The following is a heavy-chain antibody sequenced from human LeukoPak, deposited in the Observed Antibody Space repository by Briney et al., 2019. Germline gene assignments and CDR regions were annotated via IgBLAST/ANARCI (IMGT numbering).Heavy chain of an antibody. CDR3: ASGGGWVFFN. D-gene: IGHD6-19*01. V-gene: IGHV3-33*01. J-gene: IGHJ4*02. CDR2: IWYDGSNE. CDR1: GFSFGTYS. Sequence: GGSLRLSCAASGFSFGTYSMHWARQVPGKGLEWVAVIWYDGSNEDYADSVKGRFTISRDNSKNTLYLQMNSLRAEDTAVYYCASGGGWVFFNWGQGTLVTVSS.